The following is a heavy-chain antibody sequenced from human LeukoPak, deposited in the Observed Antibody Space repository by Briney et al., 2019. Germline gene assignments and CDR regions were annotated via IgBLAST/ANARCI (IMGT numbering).Heavy chain of an antibody. Sequence: GGSLRLSCAASGFTVSSNYMSWVRQAPGKGLEWISIIYSGGNTYYADSVKGRFTVSRDNSKNTLSVQMNSLRAEDTAVYYCAKDVPTVLYYYDSSGYSDWGQRTLVTVSS. J-gene: IGHJ4*02. CDR1: GFTVSSNY. D-gene: IGHD3-22*01. CDR2: IYSGGNT. CDR3: AKDVPTVLYYYDSSGYSD. V-gene: IGHV3-53*01.